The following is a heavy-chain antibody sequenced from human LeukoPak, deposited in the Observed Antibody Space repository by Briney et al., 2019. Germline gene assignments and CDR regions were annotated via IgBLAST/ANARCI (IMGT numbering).Heavy chain of an antibody. V-gene: IGHV5-51*01. J-gene: IGHJ4*02. CDR2: IYPGDSDT. D-gene: IGHD2-21*02. CDR1: GYSFTSYW. Sequence: GESLKIPCKGSGYSFTSYWIGWVRQMPGKGLEWMGIIYPGDSDTRYSPSFQGQVTISADKSISTAYLQWSSLKASDTAMYYCARRDTVAYCGGDCYSGHFDYWGQGTLVTVSS. CDR3: ARRDTVAYCGGDCYSGHFDY.